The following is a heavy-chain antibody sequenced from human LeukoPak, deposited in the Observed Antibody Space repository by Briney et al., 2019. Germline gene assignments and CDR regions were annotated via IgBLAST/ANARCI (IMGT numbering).Heavy chain of an antibody. CDR3: ARDRGLYGEVLFDP. CDR2: IYTSGST. J-gene: IGHJ5*02. CDR1: GGSISSYY. V-gene: IGHV4-4*07. Sequence: SETLSLTCTVPGGSISSYYWSWIRQPAGKELEWIGRIYTSGSTNYNPSLKSRVTMSVDTSKNQFSLKLTSVTAADTAVYYCARDRGLYGEVLFDPWGQGTLVTVSS. D-gene: IGHD3-10*01.